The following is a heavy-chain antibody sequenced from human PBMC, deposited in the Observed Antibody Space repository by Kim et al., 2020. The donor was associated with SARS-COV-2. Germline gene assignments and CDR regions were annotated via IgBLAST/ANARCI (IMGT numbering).Heavy chain of an antibody. D-gene: IGHD3-22*01. CDR3: ARQYRDYYDSSGYYRD. CDR2: IYPGDSDT. CDR1: GYSFTSYW. J-gene: IGHJ4*02. V-gene: IGHV5-51*01. Sequence: GESLKISCKGSGYSFTSYWIGWVRQMPGKGLEWMGIIYPGDSDTRYSPSFQGQVTISADKSISTAYLQWSSLKASDTAMYYCARQYRDYYDSSGYYRDWGQGTLVTVSS.